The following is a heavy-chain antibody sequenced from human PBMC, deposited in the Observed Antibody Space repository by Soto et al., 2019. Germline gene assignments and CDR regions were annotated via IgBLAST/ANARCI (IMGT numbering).Heavy chain of an antibody. J-gene: IGHJ3*01. D-gene: IGHD3-9*01. Sequence: EVQLVESGGGLVQPGGSLRVSCTDSGFSFSNYWMHWVRQGPGKELVWVSRINTDGSSTNYADSVKGRFTISRDNAKNTLYLQMNSLRAEDTAVYYCARSPGGYYIDWGQGTMVTVSS. CDR2: INTDGSST. V-gene: IGHV3-74*01. CDR3: ARSPGGYYID. CDR1: GFSFSNYW.